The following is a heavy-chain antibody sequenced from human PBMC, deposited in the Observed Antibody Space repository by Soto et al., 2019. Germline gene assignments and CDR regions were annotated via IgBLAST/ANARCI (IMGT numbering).Heavy chain of an antibody. V-gene: IGHV4-30-2*01. CDR3: ATGQVVAAQH. D-gene: IGHD2-15*01. CDR1: GGSISSGGYS. CDR2: IYHSGST. J-gene: IGHJ4*02. Sequence: QLQLQESGSGLVKPSQTLSLTCAVSGGSISSGGYSWSWIRQQPGKGLEWIGYIYHSGSTYYNPSLKTRVTISVDRSKNQCSLKPRSVAAADTAVYYCATGQVVAAQHWGQGTLVTVSS.